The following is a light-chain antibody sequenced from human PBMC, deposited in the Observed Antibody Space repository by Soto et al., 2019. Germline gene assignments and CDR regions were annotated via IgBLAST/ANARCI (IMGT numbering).Light chain of an antibody. V-gene: IGKV3-20*01. J-gene: IGKJ1*01. CDR2: AAS. Sequence: EIVLTQSPGTLSLSPGERATLSCRASQSVSNNYLAWYQQKPGQAPRLLIYAASSRAPGVPDRFRGSGSGTEFSLTIRRLEPEDFAVYYCQQYGGTPWTFGQGTKVDIK. CDR3: QQYGGTPWT. CDR1: QSVSNNY.